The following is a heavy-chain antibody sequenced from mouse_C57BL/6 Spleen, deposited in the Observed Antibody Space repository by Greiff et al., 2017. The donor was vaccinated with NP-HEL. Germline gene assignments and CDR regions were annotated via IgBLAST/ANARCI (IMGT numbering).Heavy chain of an antibody. J-gene: IGHJ1*03. D-gene: IGHD1-1*01. Sequence: VQLQQSGAELVKPGASVKMSCKASGYTFTTYPIEWMKQNPGKSLEWIGNFHPYNDDTKYNEKFKGKATLTVEKSSSTVYLELSRLTSDDSAVYDGARRGYGHRGGYFDVWGTGTTVTVSS. CDR2: FHPYNDDT. CDR3: ARRGYGHRGGYFDV. V-gene: IGHV1-47*01. CDR1: GYTFTTYP.